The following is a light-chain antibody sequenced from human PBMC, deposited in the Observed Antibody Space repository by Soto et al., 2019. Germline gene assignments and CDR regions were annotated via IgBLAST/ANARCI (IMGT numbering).Light chain of an antibody. CDR3: QQFNNYPIT. J-gene: IGKJ5*01. CDR1: QGITSA. Sequence: AIQLTQSPCSLSASVGDRVTITCRASQGITSALAWYQQKPGKAPKLLIYDASSLESGVPSRFSGSGSGTDFTLTISSLQPEDFATYYCQQFNNYPITFGQGTRLEIK. CDR2: DAS. V-gene: IGKV1D-13*01.